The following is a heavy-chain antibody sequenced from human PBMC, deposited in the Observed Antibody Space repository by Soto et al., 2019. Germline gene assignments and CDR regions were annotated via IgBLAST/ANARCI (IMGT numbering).Heavy chain of an antibody. CDR1: GFTFSAFD. J-gene: IGHJ3*01. CDR3: TRDWSAVIGTPFDL. Sequence: QLQLVESGGGVVQPEKSLRLSCEASGFTFSAFDMHWVRQSPGKGLEWVATSSYDGDTKYYANSVKGRFTISRDNSWNTLDLHMNSLRAEDTAMYYCTRDWSAVIGTPFDLWGQGTMVVVSS. V-gene: IGHV3-30-3*01. CDR2: SSYDGDTK. D-gene: IGHD6-19*01.